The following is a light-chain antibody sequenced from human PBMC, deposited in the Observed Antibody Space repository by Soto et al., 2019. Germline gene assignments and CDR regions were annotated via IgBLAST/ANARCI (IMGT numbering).Light chain of an antibody. CDR3: QHYNNWPPYT. V-gene: IGKV3D-15*01. CDR2: GVS. Sequence: EVVLTQSPGTLSLSPGERATLSCRASQSVINYLGWYQQKPGQAPRLLIYGVSSRATGIPDRFSGSGSGTDFTLTISNLQSEDCAVYYCQHYNNWPPYTFGQGTKLEIK. CDR1: QSVINY. J-gene: IGKJ2*01.